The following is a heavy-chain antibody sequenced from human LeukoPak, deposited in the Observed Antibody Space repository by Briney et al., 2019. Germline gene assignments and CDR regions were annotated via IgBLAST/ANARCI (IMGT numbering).Heavy chain of an antibody. CDR3: AKERLFNYFDY. CDR2: MSGNGGST. J-gene: IGHJ4*02. CDR1: GISFSSYG. V-gene: IGHV3-23*01. Sequence: PGGSLRLSCAASGISFSSYGTSWVRQAPGKGLEWVSSMSGNGGSTYYADSVKGRFTISRDNSKNTLYLQMNTLRAEDTAVYYCAKERLFNYFDYWGQGTLVTVSS. D-gene: IGHD2-21*01.